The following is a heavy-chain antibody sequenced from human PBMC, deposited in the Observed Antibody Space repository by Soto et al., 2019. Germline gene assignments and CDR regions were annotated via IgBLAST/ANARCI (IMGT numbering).Heavy chain of an antibody. CDR3: AKDMYTDAVRRVWFFDV. J-gene: IGHJ2*01. V-gene: IGHV3-23*01. CDR2: ISSNGMTT. D-gene: IGHD1-1*01. CDR1: GFTFNKYA. Sequence: QLLESGGGLVKPGGSLRLSCSASGFTFNKYAMSWVRQAPGKGLEWVSSISSNGMTTDYADSVKGRFTISRDNSMNTLSLQMDSLRGDDTAFYFCAKDMYTDAVRRVWFFDVWGRGTLVSVSS.